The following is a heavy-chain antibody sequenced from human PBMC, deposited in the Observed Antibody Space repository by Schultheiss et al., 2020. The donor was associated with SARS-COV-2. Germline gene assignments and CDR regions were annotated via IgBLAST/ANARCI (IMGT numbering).Heavy chain of an antibody. V-gene: IGHV3-21*01. CDR2: ISSSSSYI. Sequence: GGSLRLSCAASGFTFSSYAMSWVRQAPGKGLEWVSAISSSSSYIYYADSVKGRFTISRDDAKNTLYLQMNSLRGEDTAVYYCTRDRYNIRNYDNHYYMDVWGKGTTVTVSS. CDR3: TRDRYNIRNYDNHYYMDV. D-gene: IGHD3-16*01. J-gene: IGHJ6*03. CDR1: GFTFSSYA.